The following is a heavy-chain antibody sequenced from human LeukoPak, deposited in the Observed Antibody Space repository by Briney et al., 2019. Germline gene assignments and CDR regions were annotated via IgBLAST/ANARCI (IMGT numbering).Heavy chain of an antibody. CDR1: GYSFTNYW. J-gene: IGHJ4*02. CDR2: IYPGDSDT. CDR3: ARLSYDSSGSHDY. V-gene: IGHV5-51*01. Sequence: GESLKISCKGSGYSFTNYWIGWVRQMPGTGLEWMGIIYPGDSDTRYNSSFQGQVTISVDKSISTAFLQWSSLKASDTAMYYCARLSYDSSGSHDYWGQGTLVTASS. D-gene: IGHD3-22*01.